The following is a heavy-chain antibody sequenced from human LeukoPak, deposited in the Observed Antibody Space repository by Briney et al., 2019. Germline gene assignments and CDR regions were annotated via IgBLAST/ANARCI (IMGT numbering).Heavy chain of an antibody. Sequence: GGSLRLSCAASGFTFSDYGMHWVRQAPGKGLEWVAFIRNDESNKYYTDSVKGRFTISRDNSKNTLYLQMNSLRTEDTALYYCAKVPISGTTYDYWGQGTPVTVSS. V-gene: IGHV3-30*02. CDR1: GFTFSDYG. D-gene: IGHD1-7*01. CDR2: IRNDESNK. J-gene: IGHJ4*02. CDR3: AKVPISGTTYDY.